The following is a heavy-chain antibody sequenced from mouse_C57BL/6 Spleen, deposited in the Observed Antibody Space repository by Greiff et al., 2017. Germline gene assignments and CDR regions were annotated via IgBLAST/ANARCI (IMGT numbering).Heavy chain of an antibody. CDR1: GFTFSDYG. CDR2: ISSGSSTI. V-gene: IGHV5-17*01. D-gene: IGHD1-1*01. Sequence: DVHLVESGGGLVKPGGSLKLSCAASGFTFSDYGMHWVRQAPEKGLEWVAYISSGSSTIYYADTVKGRFTISRDNAKNTLFLQMTSLRSEDTAMYYCARGNYGSHWYFDVWGTGTTVTVSS. J-gene: IGHJ1*03. CDR3: ARGNYGSHWYFDV.